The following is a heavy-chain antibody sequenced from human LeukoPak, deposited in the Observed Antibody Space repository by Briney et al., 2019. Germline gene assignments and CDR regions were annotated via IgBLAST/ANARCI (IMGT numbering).Heavy chain of an antibody. D-gene: IGHD2-2*01. Sequence: GSLRLSCTASGFTFDGYDMAWVRHAPGKGLEWVSFIRNKVNGGTTEYAASVKGRFTISKDASKTIAYLQMNSLKTEDTGVYYCTRDPSRRHDYWGQGTPVTVSS. J-gene: IGHJ4*02. CDR1: GFTFDGYD. CDR3: TRDPSRRHDY. V-gene: IGHV3-49*04. CDR2: IRNKVNGGTT.